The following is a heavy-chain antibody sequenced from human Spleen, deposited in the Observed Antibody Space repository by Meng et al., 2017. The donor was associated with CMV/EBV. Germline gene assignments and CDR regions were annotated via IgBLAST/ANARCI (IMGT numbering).Heavy chain of an antibody. Sequence: GGSLRLSCAASGFTFSSYSMNWVRQAPGKGLEWVSSISSSSSYIYYADSVKGRFTISRDNAKNSLYLQMDSLRADEKAFFYYARDVGIYYHGRFARGLDYWGQGALVTVSS. J-gene: IGHJ4*02. CDR1: GFTFSSYS. V-gene: IGHV3-21*04. CDR2: ISSSSSYI. CDR3: ARDVGIYYHGRFARGLDY. D-gene: IGHD3-22*01.